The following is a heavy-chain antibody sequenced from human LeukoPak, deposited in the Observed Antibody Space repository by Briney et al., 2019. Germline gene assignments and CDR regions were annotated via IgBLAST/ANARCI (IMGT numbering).Heavy chain of an antibody. Sequence: GGSLRLSCAVSGFTFSSYDMHWVRQAPGKGLEWVALISYDGSYKYYADSMKGRFTISRDNSKNTLYLQMNSLRAEDKAVYYCAKVRYYFDYWGQGTLVTVSS. CDR3: AKVRYYFDY. V-gene: IGHV3-30*18. CDR1: GFTFSSYD. CDR2: ISYDGSYK. J-gene: IGHJ4*02.